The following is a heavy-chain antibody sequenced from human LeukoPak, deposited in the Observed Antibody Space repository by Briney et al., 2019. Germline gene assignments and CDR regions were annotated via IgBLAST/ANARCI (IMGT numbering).Heavy chain of an antibody. D-gene: IGHD2-2*01. CDR1: GFTFRDYR. Sequence: PGGSLRLSCAASGFTFRDYRMNWVRQAPGKGLEWVSYISGSGGSIYYADSVKGRFTISRDNAKNSLYLQMNSLRAEDTAVYYCARVVGVAAAERGPNYYYFYMDVWGKGTTVTVSS. CDR2: ISGSGGSI. CDR3: ARVVGVAAAERGPNYYYFYMDV. V-gene: IGHV3-48*01. J-gene: IGHJ6*03.